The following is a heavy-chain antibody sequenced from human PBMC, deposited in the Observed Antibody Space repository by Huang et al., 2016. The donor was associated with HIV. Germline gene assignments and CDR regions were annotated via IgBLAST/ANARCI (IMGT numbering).Heavy chain of an antibody. CDR2: SSYDGSNG. Sequence: VQLVESGGGVVQPGRSLRLSCVASGLTFNNFGRHWGRQAPGKGLDWVAVSSYDGSNGRYSESVKGRFTISRDNPIDTLYLQMNSLRPDDTAVYYCAKESRWYSDLDNWGQGTLVTVSS. V-gene: IGHV3-30*18. CDR3: AKESRWYSDLDN. J-gene: IGHJ4*02. D-gene: IGHD2-15*01. CDR1: GLTFNNFG.